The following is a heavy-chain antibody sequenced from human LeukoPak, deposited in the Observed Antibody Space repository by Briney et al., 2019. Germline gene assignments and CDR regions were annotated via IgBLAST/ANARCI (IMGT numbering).Heavy chain of an antibody. D-gene: IGHD6-6*01. CDR2: IYYSGRT. Sequence: SETLSLTCSVSGDSISNTNYYWGWIRQPPGKGLEWIGSIYYSGRTYYNPSLKSRVTISVDTSKNQFSLRLSSVTAADTTVYYCTTIEYSSSIVYWGQGTLVTVSS. CDR3: TTIEYSSSIVY. V-gene: IGHV4-39*07. J-gene: IGHJ4*02. CDR1: GDSISNTNYY.